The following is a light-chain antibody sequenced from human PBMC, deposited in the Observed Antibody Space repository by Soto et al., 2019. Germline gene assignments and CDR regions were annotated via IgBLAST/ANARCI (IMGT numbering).Light chain of an antibody. Sequence: QSALTQPASVSGSPGQSITISCTGTSSDVGGYNYVSWYQQHPGKAPKLMIYEVSNRPSGVSNRFSGSKSGYTASLTISGLQAEDEDDYYCSSYTTSTSLGVFGTGTKLTVL. CDR3: SSYTTSTSLGV. V-gene: IGLV2-14*01. CDR2: EVS. J-gene: IGLJ1*01. CDR1: SSDVGGYNY.